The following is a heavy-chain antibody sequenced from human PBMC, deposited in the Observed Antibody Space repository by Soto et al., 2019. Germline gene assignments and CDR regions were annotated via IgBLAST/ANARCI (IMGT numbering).Heavy chain of an antibody. J-gene: IGHJ6*02. CDR2: IIPIFGTA. CDR3: ARRESGYSSSWHYYGMDV. V-gene: IGHV1-69*13. CDR1: GGTFSSYA. D-gene: IGHD6-13*01. Sequence: ASVKVSCKASGGTFSSYAISWVRQAPGQGLEWMGGIIPIFGTANYAQKFQGRVTSTADESTSTAYMELSSLRSEDTAVYYCARRESGYSSSWHYYGMDVWGQGTTVTVSS.